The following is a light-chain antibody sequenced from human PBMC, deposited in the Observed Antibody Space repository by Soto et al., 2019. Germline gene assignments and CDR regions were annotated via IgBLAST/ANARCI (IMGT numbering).Light chain of an antibody. CDR2: GAS. Sequence: EMVVTQSPATLSVSPGERATLSCRASQDVSSNLAWYQQKPGQAPSLLIYGASTRATGTPARFSGSGSGTECTLTISSLQSEDYAVYFCQQYIRCPLTFGGGTKVEI. CDR1: QDVSSN. V-gene: IGKV3-15*01. CDR3: QQYIRCPLT. J-gene: IGKJ4*01.